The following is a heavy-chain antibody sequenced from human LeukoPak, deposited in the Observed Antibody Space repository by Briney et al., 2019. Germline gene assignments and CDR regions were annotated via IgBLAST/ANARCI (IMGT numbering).Heavy chain of an antibody. CDR3: ARESHCSSTSCHPPDY. CDR2: IIPIFGTA. CDR1: GGTFSSYA. V-gene: IGHV1-69*13. Sequence: SVKVSCKASGGTFSSYAISWVRQAPGQGLEWMGGIIPIFGTANYAQKFQGRVTITADESTSTAYMELSSLRSEDTAVYYCARESHCSSTSCHPPDYWGQGTLVTVYS. D-gene: IGHD2-2*01. J-gene: IGHJ4*02.